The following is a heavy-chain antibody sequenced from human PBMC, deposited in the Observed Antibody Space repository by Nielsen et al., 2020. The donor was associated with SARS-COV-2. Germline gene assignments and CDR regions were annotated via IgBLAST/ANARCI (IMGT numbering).Heavy chain of an antibody. D-gene: IGHD1-26*01. Sequence: GESLKISCAASGFTFSDSGMPWVRQASGKGLEWLGRIGGKAKDYASDYPVSVKARFIISRDDSKNTAYLLMNSPKFDDTDVYYCTRVNPTSDSWFVVFDIWSQGTLGTVAS. V-gene: IGHV3-73*01. CDR1: GFTFSDSG. CDR3: TRVNPTSDSWFVVFDI. J-gene: IGHJ3*02. CDR2: IGGKAKDYAS.